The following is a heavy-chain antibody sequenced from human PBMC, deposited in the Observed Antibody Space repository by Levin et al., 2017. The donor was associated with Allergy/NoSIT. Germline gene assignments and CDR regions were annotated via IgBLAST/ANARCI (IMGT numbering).Heavy chain of an antibody. D-gene: IGHD5-18*01. CDR1: GFTFSSYA. CDR3: AKLVRGYSDADFDY. J-gene: IGHJ4*02. Sequence: HTGGSLRLSCAASGFTFSSYAMSWVRQAPGKGLEWVSGISSRGDYTHYADSAKGRFTISRDSSKNTLYLQMNSLRGEDTAIYYCAKLVRGYSDADFDYWGQGILVTVSS. CDR2: ISSRGDYT. V-gene: IGHV3-23*01.